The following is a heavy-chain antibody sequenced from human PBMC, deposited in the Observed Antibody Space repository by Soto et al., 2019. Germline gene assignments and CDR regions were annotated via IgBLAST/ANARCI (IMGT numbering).Heavy chain of an antibody. D-gene: IGHD3-16*01. CDR1: GRTLNRYY. J-gene: IGHJ6*02. Sequence: QVQVVQSGAEVKKPAASVKVSCKASGRTLNRYYIHWARQAPGQGLEWMGLINPTAGTTIYSQKFRCRISRASAKSTDSLSMGRSSLRYDDAADYFCASPDYDSGAPLFYYGRAVWGQGTTFTASS. CDR2: INPTAGTT. CDR3: ASPDYDSGAPLFYYGRAV. V-gene: IGHV1-46*02.